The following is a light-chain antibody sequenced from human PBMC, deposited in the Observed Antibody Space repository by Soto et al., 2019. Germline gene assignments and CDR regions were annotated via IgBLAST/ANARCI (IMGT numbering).Light chain of an antibody. CDR3: SLDEGTSIDV. Sequence: SVMTKPASVSGSPGQSITMSCTDVGFYGLVSWYQQHPGKVPKLMIYDVSKRPSGVSERFSGSKSGNTAYLTISALQADDEADYYCSLDEGTSIDVFGTGIKVTVL. CDR2: DVS. CDR1: VGFYGL. V-gene: IGLV2-23*02. J-gene: IGLJ1*01.